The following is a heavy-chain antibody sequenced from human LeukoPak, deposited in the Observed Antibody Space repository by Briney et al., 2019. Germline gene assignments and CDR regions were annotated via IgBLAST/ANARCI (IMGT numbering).Heavy chain of an antibody. V-gene: IGHV1-46*01. CDR2: INPSGGST. D-gene: IGHD5-24*01. J-gene: IGHJ4*02. Sequence: GASVKVSCKASGYTFTSYYMHWVRQAPGQGLEWMGIINPSGGSTSYAQKFQGRVTMTRGMSTSTVYMELSSLRSEDTAVYYCARDESRDGSPLYYWGQGTLVTVSS. CDR3: ARDESRDGSPLYY. CDR1: GYTFTSYY.